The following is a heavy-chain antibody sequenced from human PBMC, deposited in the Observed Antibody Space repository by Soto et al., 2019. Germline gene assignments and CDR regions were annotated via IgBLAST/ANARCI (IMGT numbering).Heavy chain of an antibody. CDR1: GFTFSDYY. J-gene: IGHJ4*02. Sequence: QVHLEESGGGLVKPGGSLRLSCPASGFTFSDYYMSWIRQAPGKGLAWLAYISGSGSTTYYTDSVKGRFAISRDNARTSLYLQINSLRVEDSAVYYCARSSLTYFEFWGQGTLVTVAS. CDR3: ARSSLTYFEF. V-gene: IGHV3-11*01. CDR2: ISGSGSTT.